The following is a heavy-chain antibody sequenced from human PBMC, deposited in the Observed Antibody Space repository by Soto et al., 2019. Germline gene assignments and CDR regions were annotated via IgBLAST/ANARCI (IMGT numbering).Heavy chain of an antibody. J-gene: IGHJ6*03. Sequence: PSETLSLTCTVSGGSVSSGSYYWNWIRQPPGKGLEWIGYIYYSGSTNYNPSLKSRATISVDTSKNQFSLKLSSVTAADTAVYYCARARPGALFAGGNYYYYYYMDVWGKGTTVTVSS. CDR3: ARARPGALFAGGNYYYYYYMDV. V-gene: IGHV4-61*01. CDR1: GGSVSSGSYY. D-gene: IGHD3-10*01. CDR2: IYYSGST.